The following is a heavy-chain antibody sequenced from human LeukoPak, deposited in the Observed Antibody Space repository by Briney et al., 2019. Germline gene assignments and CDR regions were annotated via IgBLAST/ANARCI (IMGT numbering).Heavy chain of an antibody. CDR3: AREDSSGWADFDY. D-gene: IGHD6-19*01. CDR2: INPSGGST. J-gene: IGHJ4*02. V-gene: IGHV1-46*01. Sequence: ASVKVSCKASGYTFTSYYMHWVRQAPGQGLEWMGIINPSGGSTSYAQKFQGRVTMTRDMSTSTVYMELSSLRSEDTAMYYCAREDSSGWADFDYWGQGTLVTVSS. CDR1: GYTFTSYY.